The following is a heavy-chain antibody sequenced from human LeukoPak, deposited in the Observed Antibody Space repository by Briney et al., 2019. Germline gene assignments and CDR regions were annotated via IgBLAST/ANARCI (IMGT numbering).Heavy chain of an antibody. J-gene: IGHJ6*03. V-gene: IGHV4-59*11. CDR1: GGSISSHY. CDR2: IYYSGST. CDR3: ARDNWNSGSSPIGDYYYYYMDV. D-gene: IGHD1-26*01. Sequence: SETLSLTCTVSGGSISSHYWSWIRQPPGKGLEWIGYIYYSGSTNYNPSLKSRVTISVDTSKNQFSLKLSSVTAADTAVYYCARDNWNSGSSPIGDYYYYYMDVWGKGTTVTVSS.